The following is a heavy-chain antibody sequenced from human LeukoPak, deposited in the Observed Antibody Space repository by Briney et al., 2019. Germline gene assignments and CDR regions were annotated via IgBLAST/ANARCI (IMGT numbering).Heavy chain of an antibody. J-gene: IGHJ4*02. Sequence: ASVKVSCKVSGYTLTELSMNWVRQAPGKGLEWMGGFDPEDGETIYAQKFQGRVTMTEDTSTDTAYMELSSLRSEETAVYYCATGIWGYGRRFDYWGQGTLVTVSS. CDR1: GYTLTELS. CDR2: FDPEDGET. D-gene: IGHD2-15*01. CDR3: ATGIWGYGRRFDY. V-gene: IGHV1-24*01.